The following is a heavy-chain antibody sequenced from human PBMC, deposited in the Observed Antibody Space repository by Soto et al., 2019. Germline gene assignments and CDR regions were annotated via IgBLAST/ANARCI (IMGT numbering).Heavy chain of an antibody. CDR1: GFTFSYYG. D-gene: IGHD3-10*01. CDR3: AKGWFGELLSHYYFFGLDV. CDR2: ISYDGSNK. Sequence: QVQLVESGGGVVQPGRSLRLSCAASGFTFSYYGMHWVRQAPGKGLEWVAVISYDGSNKYYADSVKGRFTISRDNSKNTLYLQMISLRAEDTAVYYCAKGWFGELLSHYYFFGLDVWGQGTTVTVSS. V-gene: IGHV3-30*18. J-gene: IGHJ6*02.